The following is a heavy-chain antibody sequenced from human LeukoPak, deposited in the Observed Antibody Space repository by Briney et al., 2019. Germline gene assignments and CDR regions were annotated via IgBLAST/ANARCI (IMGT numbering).Heavy chain of an antibody. D-gene: IGHD6-19*01. CDR2: ISRTGSII. Sequence: GGSLRLSCEASGFTFSSYAMSWVRQAPGKGLEWVSYISRTGSIIFSADSVKGRFIVSRDNAKNSLFLQMNSLRDEDTAVYYCARDPADSGWYFDHWGPGTLVTVSS. CDR3: ARDPADSGWYFDH. CDR1: GFTFSSYA. V-gene: IGHV3-48*02. J-gene: IGHJ4*02.